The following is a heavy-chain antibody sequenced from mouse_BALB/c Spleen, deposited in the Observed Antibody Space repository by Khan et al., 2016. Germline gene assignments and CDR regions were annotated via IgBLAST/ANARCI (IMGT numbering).Heavy chain of an antibody. CDR1: GFSLSTSGMG. CDR3: AGVEGGRAMDY. CDR2: IWWDDDK. V-gene: IGHV8-8*01. J-gene: IGHJ4*01. D-gene: IGHD3-3*01. Sequence: QVQLKESGPGILQPSQTLSLTCSFSGFSLSTSGMGVGWIRQPSGKGLEWLAHIWWDDDKRYNPALKSRLTISKDTSSNQVFLTIASVDTAGTATYYCAGVEGGRAMDYWGQGTSGAVSS.